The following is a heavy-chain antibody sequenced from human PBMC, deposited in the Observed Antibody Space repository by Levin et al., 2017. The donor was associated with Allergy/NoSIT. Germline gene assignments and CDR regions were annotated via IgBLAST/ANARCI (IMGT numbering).Heavy chain of an antibody. CDR2: ISWNSGSI. CDR1: GFTFDDYA. D-gene: IGHD4-23*01. V-gene: IGHV3-9*01. Sequence: LSLTCAASGFTFDDYAMHWVRQAPGKGLEWVSGISWNSGSIGYADSVKGRFTISRDNAKNSLYLQMNSLRAEDTALYYCAKGGGGEDYFDYWGQGTLVTVSS. J-gene: IGHJ4*02. CDR3: AKGGGGEDYFDY.